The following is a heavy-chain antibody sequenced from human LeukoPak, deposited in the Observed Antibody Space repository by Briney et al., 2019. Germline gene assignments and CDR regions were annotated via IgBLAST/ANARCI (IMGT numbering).Heavy chain of an antibody. J-gene: IGHJ4*02. CDR1: GFTFSSYS. Sequence: GGSLGLSCAVSGFTFSSYSMNWVRRAPGKGLEWVSYIGSSVSTRYYADSVKGRFTISRDNGKHSLYLQMNSLRAEDTAVYYCAREGSDFWSGYSKGYFDYWGQGTLVTVSS. CDR2: IGSSVSTR. CDR3: AREGSDFWSGYSKGYFDY. V-gene: IGHV3-48*01. D-gene: IGHD3-3*01.